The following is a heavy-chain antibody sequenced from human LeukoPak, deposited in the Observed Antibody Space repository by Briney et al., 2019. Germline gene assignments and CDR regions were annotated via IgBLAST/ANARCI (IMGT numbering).Heavy chain of an antibody. J-gene: IGHJ6*02. CDR2: INPSGGST. D-gene: IGHD2-2*01. CDR1: GYTFTSYY. V-gene: IGHV1-46*01. Sequence: ASVKVSCKASGYTFTSYYMHWVRQAPGQGLEWMGIINPSGGSTSYAQKFQGWVTMTRDTSISTAYMELSRLRSDDTAVYYCARYCSSTSCWAYGMDVWGQGTTVTVSS. CDR3: ARYCSSTSCWAYGMDV.